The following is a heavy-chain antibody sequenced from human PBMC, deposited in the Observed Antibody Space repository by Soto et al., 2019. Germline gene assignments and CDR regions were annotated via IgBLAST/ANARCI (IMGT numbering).Heavy chain of an antibody. CDR1: GYTFTSYD. CDR2: KNPNSGNT. D-gene: IGHD6-6*01. CDR3: ARATRIAARGFNY. Sequence: QVQLVQSGAEVKKPGASVKVSCKASGYTFTSYDINWVRQATGQGLEWMGWKNPNSGNTDYAQKLQGRVPMTSNTSISTAYMELSSLRSEDTAVYYCARATRIAARGFNYWGRGTLVTVSS. V-gene: IGHV1-8*01. J-gene: IGHJ4*02.